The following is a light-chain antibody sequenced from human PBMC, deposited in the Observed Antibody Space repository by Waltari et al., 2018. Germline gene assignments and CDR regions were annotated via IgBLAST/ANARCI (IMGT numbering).Light chain of an antibody. Sequence: EIVLTQSTGTLSLSPGERATLSCRASQSVSRWLAWYQQKPGQPPRLLIYGASSRATGIPDRFSGSGSGTDFSLTISRLEPEDSAVYYCQKYGTLPATFGQGTKVEVK. CDR3: QKYGTLPAT. CDR2: GAS. V-gene: IGKV3-20*01. CDR1: QSVSRW. J-gene: IGKJ1*01.